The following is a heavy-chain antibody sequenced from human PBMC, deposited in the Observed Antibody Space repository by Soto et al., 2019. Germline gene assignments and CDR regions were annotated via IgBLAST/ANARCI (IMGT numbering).Heavy chain of an antibody. J-gene: IGHJ4*02. V-gene: IGHV3-74*01. CDR2: INSDGSST. Sequence: EVQLVESGGGLVQPGGSLRLSCAASGFTFSSYWMHWVRQAPGKGLVWVSRINSDGSSTSYADSFKGRFTISRDNAKNTLYLKMNSLRAQDTAVYYCASAGSYTSSPPGDWGQGALVTVSS. D-gene: IGHD6-13*01. CDR1: GFTFSSYW. CDR3: ASAGSYTSSPPGD.